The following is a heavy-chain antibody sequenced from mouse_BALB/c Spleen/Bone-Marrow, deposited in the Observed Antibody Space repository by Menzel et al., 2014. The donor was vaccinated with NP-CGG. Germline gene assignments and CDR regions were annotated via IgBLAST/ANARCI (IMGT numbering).Heavy chain of an antibody. D-gene: IGHD2-12*01. CDR3: AKEGRSRSTIITTFAD. J-gene: IGHJ3*01. CDR1: GFSLTSYG. V-gene: IGHV2-3*01. CDR2: IWGDGST. Sequence: QLVESGPGLVSPSQSLSITCTVSGFSLTSYGLSWVRQPPGKGLEWLGVIWGDGSTNYHSALISRLSINKDNSKSQVLLKLNSLQTDDTATYYCAKEGRSRSTIITTFADWGQGTLVTVSA.